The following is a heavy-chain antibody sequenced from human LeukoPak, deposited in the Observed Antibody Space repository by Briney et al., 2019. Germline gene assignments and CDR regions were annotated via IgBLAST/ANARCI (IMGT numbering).Heavy chain of an antibody. J-gene: IGHJ4*02. V-gene: IGHV3-23*01. CDR3: AKGDRGHCTGAKCYPFDY. CDR1: GFTYANYA. D-gene: IGHD2-8*02. Sequence: PGGSLRLSCVASGFTYANYAMNWVRQAPGKRLEWVASIPGTGGRGGIYYADSVKGRFTISRDNSKNTLFLQMSSLRAEDTAVYHCAKGDRGHCTGAKCYPFDYWGQGTVVTVSS. CDR2: IPGTGGRGGI.